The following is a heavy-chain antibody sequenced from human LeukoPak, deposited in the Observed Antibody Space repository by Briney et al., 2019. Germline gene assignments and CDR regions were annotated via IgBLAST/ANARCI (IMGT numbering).Heavy chain of an antibody. V-gene: IGHV3-30*02. J-gene: IGHJ3*02. Sequence: AGGSLRLSCAASGFTFSSYGMHWFRQAPGKGLEWVAVIWYGGSNKYYADSVKGRFTISRDNSKNTLYLQMNSLRAEDTAVYYCAKMDTAQNAFDIWGQGTMVTVSS. CDR2: IWYGGSNK. D-gene: IGHD2-21*02. CDR1: GFTFSSYG. CDR3: AKMDTAQNAFDI.